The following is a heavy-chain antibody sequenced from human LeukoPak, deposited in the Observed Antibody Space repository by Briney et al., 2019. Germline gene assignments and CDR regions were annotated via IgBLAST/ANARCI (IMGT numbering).Heavy chain of an antibody. V-gene: IGHV4-4*07. CDR2: FYNSGST. D-gene: IGHD2-8*02. CDR3: AGVGVYGLKD. J-gene: IGHJ4*02. CDR1: GASISNYY. Sequence: SETLSLTSAVSGASISNYYWTWIRQRAGKGLEIIGLFYNSGSTNCNTSPTSRVTMSVDTSKSQISLKLSSVTAAETALYYFAGVGVYGLKDGGQGTLVTVSS.